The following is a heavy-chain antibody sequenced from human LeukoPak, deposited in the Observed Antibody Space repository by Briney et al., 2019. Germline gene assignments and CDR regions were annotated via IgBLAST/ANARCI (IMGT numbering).Heavy chain of an antibody. CDR3: ARDGAPYISYGMDV. J-gene: IGHJ6*02. Sequence: GGSLRLSCAASGFTFSSYAMNWVRQAPGKGLEWVSSISSSSSYIYYADSVKGRFTISRDNAKNSLYLQMNSLRAEDTAVYYCARDGAPYISYGMDVWGQGTTVTVSS. D-gene: IGHD2-21*01. V-gene: IGHV3-21*01. CDR2: ISSSSSYI. CDR1: GFTFSSYA.